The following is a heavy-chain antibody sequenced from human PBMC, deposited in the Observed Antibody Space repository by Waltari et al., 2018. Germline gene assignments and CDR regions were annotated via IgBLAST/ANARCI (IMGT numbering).Heavy chain of an antibody. J-gene: IGHJ4*02. CDR1: GYSIRDGYF. CDR3: ARDLYGGNAAEYFDP. V-gene: IGHV4-38-2*02. Sequence: QVQLQESGPGQLKPSETLSLTCSVSGYSIRDGYFWGWIGLPPGKGLEWIGSIKHKGNTYFHPSRKSRVTLSLDTSKNQFSLTLTSVTAADTALYYCARDLYGGNAAEYFDPWGQGTLLTVSS. CDR2: IKHKGNT. D-gene: IGHD4-17*01.